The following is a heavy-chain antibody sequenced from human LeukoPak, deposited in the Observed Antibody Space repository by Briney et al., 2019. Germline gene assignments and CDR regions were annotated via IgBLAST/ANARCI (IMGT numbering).Heavy chain of an antibody. J-gene: IGHJ4*02. V-gene: IGHV3-30*02. D-gene: IGHD3-10*01. CDR1: GFTFSSYG. Sequence: PGGSLRLSCAASGFTFSSYGMHWVRQAPGKGLEGVAFIRYDGSNKYYADSMKGRFTISRDNSKNTLYLQMNSLRAEDTAVYYCAKDYGDYGSGSSFDYWGQGTLVTVSS. CDR2: IRYDGSNK. CDR3: AKDYGDYGSGSSFDY.